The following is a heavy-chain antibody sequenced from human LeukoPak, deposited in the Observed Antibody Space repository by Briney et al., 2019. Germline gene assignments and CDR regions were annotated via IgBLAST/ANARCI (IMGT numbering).Heavy chain of an antibody. D-gene: IGHD2-15*01. CDR1: GLTFSGSA. CDR3: TRPTPYGMDV. V-gene: IGHV3-73*01. CDR2: IRSKANSYAT. Sequence: GGSLRLSCAASGLTFSGSAMHWVRQAAGKGLEWVGRIRSKANSYATAYAASVKGRFTISRDDSKNTAYLQMNSLKTEDTAVYYCTRPTPYGMDVWGQGTTVTVSS. J-gene: IGHJ6*02.